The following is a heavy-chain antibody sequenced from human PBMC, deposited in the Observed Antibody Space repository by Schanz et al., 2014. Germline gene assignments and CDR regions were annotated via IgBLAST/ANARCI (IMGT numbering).Heavy chain of an antibody. CDR2: TGSGTTT. J-gene: IGHJ4*02. Sequence: EVQLVESGGGLIQPGGSLRLSCVASGFTVSSNYMSWVRQAPGKGLEWVSALTGSGTTTYYADSVKGRFTISRDNSKNTLDLQMNSLRAEDTAIYYCAKDLAAVGVFDYWGQGSLVTVSP. V-gene: IGHV3-53*01. CDR3: AKDLAAVGVFDY. CDR1: GFTVSSNY. D-gene: IGHD6-13*01.